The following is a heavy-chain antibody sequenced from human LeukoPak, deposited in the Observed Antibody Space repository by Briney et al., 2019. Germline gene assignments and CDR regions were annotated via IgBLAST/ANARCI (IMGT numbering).Heavy chain of an antibody. J-gene: IGHJ5*02. Sequence: PSETLSLTCTVSGVSISSYYWSWIRQPPGKGLEWIGYIYYSVSTNYNPSLKSRVTISVDTSKDQFSLKLSSVTAADTAVYYCARDRHMAGLFDPWGQGTLVTVSS. CDR2: IYYSVST. CDR3: ARDRHMAGLFDP. D-gene: IGHD3-10*01. CDR1: GVSISSYY. V-gene: IGHV4-59*01.